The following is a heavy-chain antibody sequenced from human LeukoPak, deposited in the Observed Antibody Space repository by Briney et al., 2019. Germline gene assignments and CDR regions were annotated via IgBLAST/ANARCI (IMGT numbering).Heavy chain of an antibody. Sequence: SQTLSLTCAISGDSVSSNSVAWNWIRQSPSRGLEWLGRTYYRSKWYNGYAVSVKSRITINPDTSKNQFSLQLNSVTPEDTAVYYCARDDCSGGSCYWCFDPWGQGTLVTVSS. CDR2: TYYRSKWYN. V-gene: IGHV6-1*01. CDR1: GDSVSSNSVA. J-gene: IGHJ5*02. CDR3: ARDDCSGGSCYWCFDP. D-gene: IGHD2-15*01.